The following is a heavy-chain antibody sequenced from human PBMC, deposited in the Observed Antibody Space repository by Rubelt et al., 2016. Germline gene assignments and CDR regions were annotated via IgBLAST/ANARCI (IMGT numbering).Heavy chain of an antibody. J-gene: IGHJ6*02. CDR2: ISYDGSNK. CDR3: ARDTKQWLIVHGMDV. CDR1: GFTFSSYA. Sequence: AASGFTFSSYAMHWVRQAPGKGLEWVAVISYDGSNKYYADSVKGRFTISRDNSKNTLYLQMNSLRAEDTAVYYCARDTKQWLIVHGMDVWAKGPRSPSP. V-gene: IGHV3-30*04. D-gene: IGHD6-19*01.